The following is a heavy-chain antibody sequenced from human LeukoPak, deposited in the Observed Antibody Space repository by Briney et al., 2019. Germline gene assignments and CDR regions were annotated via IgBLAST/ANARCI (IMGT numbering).Heavy chain of an antibody. D-gene: IGHD7-27*01. J-gene: IGHJ5*02. V-gene: IGHV1-2*02. Sequence: ASVKVSFTASGYTFTGHYMHWVRQAPGQGLEWMGWINPNNGLTNYAQKFQGRVTMTRDTSTSTAYMELSSLRSDDTAVYYCARDGTGSTDWFDPCGQETLVTVSS. CDR1: GYTFTGHY. CDR2: INPNNGLT. CDR3: ARDGTGSTDWFDP.